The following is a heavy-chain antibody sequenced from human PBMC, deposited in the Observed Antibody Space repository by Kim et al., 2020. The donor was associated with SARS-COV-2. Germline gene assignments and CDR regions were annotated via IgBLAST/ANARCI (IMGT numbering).Heavy chain of an antibody. Sequence: KGLEWIGYIYYSGDNKYNPSLKSRVTMSVDTSKNQFSLKLNSVTAADTAVYYCARDNYYGSGSNWFDPWGQGSLVIVSS. CDR3: ARDNYYGSGSNWFDP. D-gene: IGHD3-10*01. CDR2: IYYSGDN. V-gene: IGHV4-59*01. J-gene: IGHJ5*02.